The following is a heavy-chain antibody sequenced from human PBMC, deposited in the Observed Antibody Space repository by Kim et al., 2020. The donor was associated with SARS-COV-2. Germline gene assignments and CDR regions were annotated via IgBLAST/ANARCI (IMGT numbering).Heavy chain of an antibody. J-gene: IGHJ6*02. CDR1: GGSISSSSYY. V-gene: IGHV4-39*01. CDR2: IYYSGST. D-gene: IGHD6-13*01. Sequence: SETLSLTCTVSGGSISSSSYYWGWIRQPPGKGLEWIGSIYYSGSTYYNPSLKSRVTISVDTSKNQFSLKLSSVTAADTAVYYCARHRSGAAAHYYYYGMDVWGQGTTVTVSS. CDR3: ARHRSGAAAHYYYYGMDV.